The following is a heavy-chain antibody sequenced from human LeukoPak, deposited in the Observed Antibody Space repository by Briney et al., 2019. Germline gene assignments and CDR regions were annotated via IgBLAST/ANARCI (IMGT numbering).Heavy chain of an antibody. CDR2: ISYDGSNK. Sequence: PGRSLRLSCAASGFTFSSYGMHWVRQAPGKGLEWVAVISYDGSNKYYADSVKGRFTISRDNSKNTLYLQMNSLRAEDTAVYYCAKDFADTAMVRRMEYYFDYWGQGTLVTVSS. CDR3: AKDFADTAMVRRMEYYFDY. CDR1: GFTFSSYG. V-gene: IGHV3-30*18. J-gene: IGHJ4*02. D-gene: IGHD5-18*01.